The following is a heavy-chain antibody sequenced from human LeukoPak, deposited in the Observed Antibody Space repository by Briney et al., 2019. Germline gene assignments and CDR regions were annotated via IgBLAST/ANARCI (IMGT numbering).Heavy chain of an antibody. CDR3: ARGDCSGVSCYSVDS. V-gene: IGHV1-2*02. CDR2: INPNIGGT. Sequence: ASVKVSCKASGYIFTALYIHWVRQAPRQGLEWMGWINPNIGGTSFAKKFQGRVTLTRDTSITTTYLELTGLRSDDTAVYFCARGDCSGVSCYSVDSWGQGTLVTVSS. J-gene: IGHJ4*02. CDR1: GYIFTALY. D-gene: IGHD2-15*01.